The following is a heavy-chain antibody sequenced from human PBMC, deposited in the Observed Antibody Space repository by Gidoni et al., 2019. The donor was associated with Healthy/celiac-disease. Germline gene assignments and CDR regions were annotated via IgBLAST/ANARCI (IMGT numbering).Heavy chain of an antibody. CDR3: ARVRLPYYYYYGMDV. Sequence: VQLVESGGGVVQPGRSLRLSCSASGFPFSSYAMHWVRQAQGKGLEWVAVISYDGSNKYYADSVKGRFTISRDNSKNTLYLQMNSLRAEDTAVYYCARVRLPYYYYYGMDVWGQGTTVTVSS. CDR1: GFPFSSYA. V-gene: IGHV3-30-3*01. D-gene: IGHD2-15*01. J-gene: IGHJ6*02. CDR2: ISYDGSNK.